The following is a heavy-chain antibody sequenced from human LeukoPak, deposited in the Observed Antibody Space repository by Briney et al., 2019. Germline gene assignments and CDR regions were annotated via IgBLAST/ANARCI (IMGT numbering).Heavy chain of an antibody. D-gene: IGHD6-13*01. V-gene: IGHV4-34*01. CDR3: ARHSSSWSPSPDY. CDR1: GGSFSGYY. CDR2: INHSGST. J-gene: IGHJ4*02. Sequence: SETLSLTCAVYGGSFSGYYWSWIRQPPGKGLEWIGEINHSGSTNYNPSLKSRVTISVDTSKTQFSLKLSSVTAADTAVYYCARHSSSWSPSPDYWGQGTLVIVSS.